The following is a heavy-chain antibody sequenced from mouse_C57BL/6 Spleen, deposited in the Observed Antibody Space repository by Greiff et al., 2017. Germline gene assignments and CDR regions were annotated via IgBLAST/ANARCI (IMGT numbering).Heavy chain of an antibody. J-gene: IGHJ3*01. D-gene: IGHD3-1*01. CDR2: INPNNGGT. CDR3: ARSGWDVFAY. CDR1: GYTFTDYN. V-gene: IGHV1-18*01. Sequence: LVKPGASVKIPCKASGYTFTDYNMDWVKQSHGKSLEWIGDINPNNGGTIYNQKFKGKATLTVDKSSSTAYMELRSLTSEDTAVYYCARSGWDVFAYWGQGTLVTVSA.